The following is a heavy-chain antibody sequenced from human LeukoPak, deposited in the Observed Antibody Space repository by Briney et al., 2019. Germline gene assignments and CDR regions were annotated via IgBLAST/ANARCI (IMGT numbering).Heavy chain of an antibody. D-gene: IGHD3-22*01. CDR3: ARQSEPYYYDSSGFFDI. J-gene: IGHJ3*02. Sequence: GGSLRLSCAASGFTFSSYSMNWVRQAPGKGLEWVSSISSSSSSYIYYADSVKGRFTISRDNAKNSLYLQMNSLRAEDTAVYYCARQSEPYYYDSSGFFDIWGQGTMVTVSS. CDR1: GFTFSSYS. V-gene: IGHV3-21*01. CDR2: ISSSSSSYI.